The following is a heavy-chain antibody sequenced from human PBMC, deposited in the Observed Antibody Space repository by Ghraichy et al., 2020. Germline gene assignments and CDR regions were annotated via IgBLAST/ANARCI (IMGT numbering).Heavy chain of an antibody. CDR2: INHSGST. CDR3: ARASLSIAAALYHFDY. Sequence: SETLSLTCAVYGGSFSGYYWSWIRQPPGKGLEWIGEINHSGSTNYNPSLKSRVTISVDTSKNQFSLKLSSVTAADTAVYYCARASLSIAAALYHFDYWGQGTLVTVSS. J-gene: IGHJ4*02. V-gene: IGHV4-34*01. D-gene: IGHD6-13*01. CDR1: GGSFSGYY.